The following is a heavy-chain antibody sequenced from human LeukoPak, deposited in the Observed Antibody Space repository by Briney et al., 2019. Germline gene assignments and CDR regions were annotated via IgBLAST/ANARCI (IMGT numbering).Heavy chain of an antibody. CDR1: GFTFSDYY. J-gene: IGHJ4*02. CDR2: ISSSSSYT. CDR3: ARGRQTSGYRFDY. D-gene: IGHD5-18*01. Sequence: PGGSLRLSCAASGFTFSDYYMSWIRQAPGKGLEWVSYISSSSSYTNYADSVKGRFTISRDNAKNSLYLQMNSLRAEDTAVYYCARGRQTSGYRFDYWGQGTLVTVSS. V-gene: IGHV3-11*06.